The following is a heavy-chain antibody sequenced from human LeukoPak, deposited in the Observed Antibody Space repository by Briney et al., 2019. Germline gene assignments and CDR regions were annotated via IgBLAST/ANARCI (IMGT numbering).Heavy chain of an antibody. D-gene: IGHD1-1*01. CDR3: AKVKSNNWNDGDYYYYYYMDV. CDR2: ISSSSSTI. J-gene: IGHJ6*03. CDR1: GFTFSSYS. Sequence: GGSLRLSCAASGFTFSSYSMNWVRQAPGKGLEWVSYISSSSSTIYYADSVKGRFTISRDNAKNSLYLQMNSLRAEDTAVYYCAKVKSNNWNDGDYYYYYYMDVWGKGTTVTISS. V-gene: IGHV3-48*01.